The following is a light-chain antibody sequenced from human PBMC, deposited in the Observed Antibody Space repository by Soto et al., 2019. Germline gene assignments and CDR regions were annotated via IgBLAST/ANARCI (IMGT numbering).Light chain of an antibody. J-gene: IGLJ1*01. Sequence: QSVLTQPASVSGSPGQSITISCTGTSSDVGAYNFVSRYQQHPGTVPKLLIYEVTNRPSGVSHRFSGSKSGNTASLTISGLQAEDEADYYCNSYTTTSTYVFGTGTKVTVL. V-gene: IGLV2-14*01. CDR2: EVT. CDR1: SSDVGAYNF. CDR3: NSYTTTSTYV.